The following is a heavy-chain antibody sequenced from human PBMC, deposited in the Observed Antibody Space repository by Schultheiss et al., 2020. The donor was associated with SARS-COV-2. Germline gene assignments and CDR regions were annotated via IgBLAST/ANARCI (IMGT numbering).Heavy chain of an antibody. CDR2: IVGSGFDT. V-gene: IGHV3-23*01. Sequence: GGSLRLSCAASGFTFSTYAMSWVRQAPGKGLEWVSGIVGSGFDTYYADSVKGRFTISRDNSKNTLYLEMSSLRPEDTAVYFCAKETGVMVVARNWFDPWGQGTLVTVSS. CDR1: GFTFSTYA. D-gene: IGHD2-15*01. J-gene: IGHJ5*02. CDR3: AKETGVMVVARNWFDP.